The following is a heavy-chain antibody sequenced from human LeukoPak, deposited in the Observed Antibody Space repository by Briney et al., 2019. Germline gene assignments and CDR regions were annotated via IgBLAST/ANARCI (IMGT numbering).Heavy chain of an antibody. Sequence: GGSLRLSCAASGFTISNYWMSWVRQAPGKGLEWVANIKQDGSEKKYVDSVKGRFSISRDNAKNSLYLQIYSLRVEDTAGYYCARAGGSSSWYYFDYWGQGTLVTVSS. V-gene: IGHV3-7*02. CDR3: ARAGGSSSWYYFDY. CDR2: IKQDGSEK. CDR1: GFTISNYW. D-gene: IGHD6-13*01. J-gene: IGHJ4*02.